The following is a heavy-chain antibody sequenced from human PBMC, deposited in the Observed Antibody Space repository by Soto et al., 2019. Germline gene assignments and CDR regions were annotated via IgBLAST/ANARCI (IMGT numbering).Heavy chain of an antibody. V-gene: IGHV3-7*01. CDR3: ARDVSPGSSGYYLDYFDI. Sequence: EVQLVESGGGLVQPGGSLRLSCAASGFTFGNYWMTWVRQAPGKGLEWVANIKGDGSAKSYLDSVRGRFTVSRDNAENSLFLQMNILIAEDTALYYCARDVSPGSSGYYLDYFDIWGQGTMVTVS. D-gene: IGHD6-25*01. J-gene: IGHJ3*02. CDR1: GFTFGNYW. CDR2: IKGDGSAK.